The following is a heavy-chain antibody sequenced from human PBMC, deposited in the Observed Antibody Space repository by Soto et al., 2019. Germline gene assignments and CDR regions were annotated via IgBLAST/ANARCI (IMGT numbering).Heavy chain of an antibody. V-gene: IGHV1-2*02. Sequence: GASVKVSCKASGYTFTGYYMHWVRQAPGQGLEWMGWINPNSGGTNYAQKFQGRVTMTRDTSISTAYMELSRLRSDDTAVYYCAREVSGQGSDGPENYDYVWGSYRSPLDYWGQGTLVTVSS. J-gene: IGHJ4*02. D-gene: IGHD3-16*02. CDR2: INPNSGGT. CDR3: AREVSGQGSDGPENYDYVWGSYRSPLDY. CDR1: GYTFTGYY.